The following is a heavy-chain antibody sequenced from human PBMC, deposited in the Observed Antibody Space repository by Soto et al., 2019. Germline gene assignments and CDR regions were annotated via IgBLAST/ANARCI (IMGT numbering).Heavy chain of an antibody. CDR1: GGSISSYY. V-gene: IGHV4-59*01. CDR3: ARAYGDYAHFDY. CDR2: IYYSGST. Sequence: PSETLSLTCTVSGGSISSYYWSWIRQPPGKGLEWIGYIYYSGSTNYNPSLKSRVTISVDTSKNQFSLKLSSVTAADTAVYYCARAYGDYAHFDYWGQGTLVTVPQ. J-gene: IGHJ4*02. D-gene: IGHD4-17*01.